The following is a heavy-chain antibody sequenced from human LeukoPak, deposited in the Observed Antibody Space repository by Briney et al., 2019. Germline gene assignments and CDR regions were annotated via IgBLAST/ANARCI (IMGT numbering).Heavy chain of an antibody. Sequence: GGSLRLSCAASGFTFSSYSMNWVRQAPGKGLEWVSSISSSSSYIYYADSVKGRFTISRDNAKNSLYLQMNSLRAEDTAVYYCARAAAAGPAENYFDYWGQGTLVTVSS. CDR3: ARAAAAGPAENYFDY. V-gene: IGHV3-21*01. D-gene: IGHD6-13*01. J-gene: IGHJ4*02. CDR2: ISSSSSYI. CDR1: GFTFSSYS.